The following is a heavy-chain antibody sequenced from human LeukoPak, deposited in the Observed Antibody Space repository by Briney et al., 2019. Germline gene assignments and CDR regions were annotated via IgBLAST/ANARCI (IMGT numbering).Heavy chain of an antibody. D-gene: IGHD5-24*01. J-gene: IGHJ4*02. CDR2: ISSSSSYI. CDR3: ARGARDGYIIDY. Sequence: SGGSLRLSCAASGFTFSSYSMNWVRQAPGKGLEWVSSISSSSSYIYYADSVKGRFTISRDNAKNSLYLQMSSLRAEDTAVYYCARGARDGYIIDYWGQGTLVTVSS. V-gene: IGHV3-21*01. CDR1: GFTFSSYS.